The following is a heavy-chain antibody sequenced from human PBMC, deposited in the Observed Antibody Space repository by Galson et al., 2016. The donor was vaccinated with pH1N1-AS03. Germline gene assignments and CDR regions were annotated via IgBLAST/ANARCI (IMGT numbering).Heavy chain of an antibody. Sequence: ETLSLTCTVSGDSISNNDFYWAWIRQLPGKGLEWIGTIYNSGNTYYNPSLKSRVTISVDTSKDQFSLRLTSVTAADTAVYYCARHPVPGLFWSGFPTNWFDPWGQGIRVTVSS. D-gene: IGHD3-3*01. CDR1: GDSISNNDFY. CDR3: ARHPVPGLFWSGFPTNWFDP. CDR2: IYNSGNT. J-gene: IGHJ5*02. V-gene: IGHV4-39*01.